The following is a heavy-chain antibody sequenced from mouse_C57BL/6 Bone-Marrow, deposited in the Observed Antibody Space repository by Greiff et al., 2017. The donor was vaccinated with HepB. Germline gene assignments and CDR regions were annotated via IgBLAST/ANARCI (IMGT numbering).Heavy chain of an antibody. CDR3: ARDPFTTVVATDWYFDV. CDR2: INYDGSST. D-gene: IGHD1-1*01. CDR1: GFTFSDYY. V-gene: IGHV5-16*01. Sequence: EVKLVESEGGLVQPGSSMKLSCTASGFTFSDYYMAWVRQVPEKGLEWVANINYDGSSTYYLDSLKSRFIISRDNAKNILYLQMSSLKSEDTATYYCARDPFTTVVATDWYFDVWGTGTTVTVSS. J-gene: IGHJ1*03.